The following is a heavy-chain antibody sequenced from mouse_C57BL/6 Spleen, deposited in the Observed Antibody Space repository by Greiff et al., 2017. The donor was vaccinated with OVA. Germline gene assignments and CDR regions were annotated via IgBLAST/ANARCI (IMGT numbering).Heavy chain of an antibody. CDR2: ISSGSSTI. CDR3: ARGYYYGSSYDYFDY. Sequence: EVQRVESGGGLVKPGGSLKLSCAASGFTFSDYGMHWVRQAPEKGLEWVAYISSGSSTIYYADTVKGRFTISRDNAKNTLFLQMTSLRSEDTAMYYCARGYYYGSSYDYFDYWGQGTTLTVSS. J-gene: IGHJ2*01. CDR1: GFTFSDYG. D-gene: IGHD1-1*01. V-gene: IGHV5-17*01.